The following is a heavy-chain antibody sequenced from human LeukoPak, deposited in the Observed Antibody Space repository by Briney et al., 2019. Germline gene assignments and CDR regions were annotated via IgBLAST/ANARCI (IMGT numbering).Heavy chain of an antibody. J-gene: IGHJ4*02. CDR3: ARSNHLTIFGVVTAFDY. CDR2: IYYSGST. CDR1: GGSISSYY. D-gene: IGHD3-3*01. V-gene: IGHV4-59*01. Sequence: SETLSLTCTVSGGSISSYYWSWIRQPPGKGLEWLGYIYYSGSTNYNPSLKSRVTISVDTSKNQFSLKLSSVTAADTAVYYCARSNHLTIFGVVTAFDYWGQGTLVTVSS.